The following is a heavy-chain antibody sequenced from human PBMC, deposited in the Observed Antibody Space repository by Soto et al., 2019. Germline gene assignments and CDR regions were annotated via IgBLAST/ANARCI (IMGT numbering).Heavy chain of an antibody. D-gene: IGHD6-19*01. J-gene: IGHJ4*02. CDR3: ARLYSSGWYGPGRY. CDR2: INWNGGST. V-gene: IGHV3-20*04. CDR1: GFTFSTSG. Sequence: PGGSLRLSCIASGFTFSTSGMHWVRQAPGKGLEWVSGINWNGGSTGYADSVKGRFTISRDNAKNSLYLQMNSLRAEDTALYYCARLYSSGWYGPGRYWGQGTLVTVSS.